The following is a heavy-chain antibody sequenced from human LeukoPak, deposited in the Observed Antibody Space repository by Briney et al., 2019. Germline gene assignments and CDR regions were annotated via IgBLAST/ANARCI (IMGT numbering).Heavy chain of an antibody. CDR1: GFSFSSHW. J-gene: IGHJ4*02. D-gene: IGHD1-26*01. CDR2: IKQDGSER. CDR3: ARDKIVGATYFDY. Sequence: GGSLRLSCVATGFSFSSHWMSWVRQAPGKGLEWVANIKQDGSERYYVDSVKGRFTISRDNAKTSLYLQMNSLRAEDTAEYYCARDKIVGATYFDYWGQGILVTVSS. V-gene: IGHV3-7*03.